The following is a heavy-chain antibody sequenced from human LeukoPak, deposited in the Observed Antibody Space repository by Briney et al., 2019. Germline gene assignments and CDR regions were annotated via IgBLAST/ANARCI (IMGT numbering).Heavy chain of an antibody. V-gene: IGHV6-1*01. CDR3: ARGTTRMLDI. CDR1: GDSVSSNSAT. J-gene: IGHJ3*02. CDR2: TYYRSKWYN. Sequence: SQTLSLTCAISGDSVSSNSATWSWIRQSPSRGLEWLGRTYYRSKWYNDYAISVESRITINPDTSKNQFSLQLNSVTPEDTAVYYCARGTTRMLDIWGQGTMVAVSS. D-gene: IGHD4-11*01.